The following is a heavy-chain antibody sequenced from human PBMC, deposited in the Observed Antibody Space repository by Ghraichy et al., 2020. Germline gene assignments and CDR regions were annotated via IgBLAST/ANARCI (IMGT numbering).Heavy chain of an antibody. CDR3: ARQDLSKQLAHFDY. V-gene: IGHV4-39*01. Sequence: SQTLSLTCTVSGGSTSSSSYYWGWIRQPPGKGLEWIASIYYSGFTYYNPSLKSRVTISVDTSKNQFTLKLSSVTAADTAVYYCARQDLSKQLAHFDYWGQGTLVTVSS. CDR1: GGSTSSSSYY. CDR2: IYYSGFT. J-gene: IGHJ4*02. D-gene: IGHD6-13*01.